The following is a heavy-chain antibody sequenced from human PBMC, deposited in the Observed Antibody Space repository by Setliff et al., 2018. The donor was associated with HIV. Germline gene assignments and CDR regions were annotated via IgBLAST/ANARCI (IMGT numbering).Heavy chain of an antibody. Sequence: SETLSLTCNVSGDSISSHYWSWIRQPPGKGLEWIGYIYHAGNTYYSPSLKSRVTISVDTSKNQISLRLNSLTAAATAVYYCARGTTLNVVPDAFDIWGQGTMVTVSS. CDR3: ARGTTLNVVPDAFDI. D-gene: IGHD4-17*01. CDR1: GDSISSHY. J-gene: IGHJ3*02. V-gene: IGHV4-59*04. CDR2: IYHAGNT.